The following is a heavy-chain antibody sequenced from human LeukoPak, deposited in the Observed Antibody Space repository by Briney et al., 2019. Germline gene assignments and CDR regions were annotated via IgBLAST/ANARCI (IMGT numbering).Heavy chain of an antibody. D-gene: IGHD3-10*01. V-gene: IGHV3-7*01. CDR3: ARGENYYDSGSSLLPFDY. J-gene: IGHJ4*02. CDR1: GFTFSNSW. CDR2: INPDGSEE. Sequence: GGSLRLSCATSGFTFSNSWMAWVRQAPGKGLEWVANINPDGSEEYYSDSMNGRFTISRDNAKNSLFLQMNSLRAEDTAVYFCARGENYYDSGSSLLPFDYWGQGALVTVSS.